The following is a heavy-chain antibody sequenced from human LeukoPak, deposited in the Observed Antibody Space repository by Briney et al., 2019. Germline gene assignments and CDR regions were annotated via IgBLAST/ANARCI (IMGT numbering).Heavy chain of an antibody. V-gene: IGHV5-51*01. Sequence: PGESLKISCKGSGYSFTSYWIGWVRQMPGKGLEWMGIIYPGDSDTRYSPSFQGQVTISADKSISTAYLQWSSLKASDTARYYCARVSSSGRGPYYYYYMDVWGKGTTVTVSS. CDR3: ARVSSSGRGPYYYYYMDV. D-gene: IGHD6-6*01. J-gene: IGHJ6*03. CDR2: IYPGDSDT. CDR1: GYSFTSYW.